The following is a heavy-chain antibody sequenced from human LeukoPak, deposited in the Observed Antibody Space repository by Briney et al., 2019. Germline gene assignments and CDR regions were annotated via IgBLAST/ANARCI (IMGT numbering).Heavy chain of an antibody. CDR1: GGSISSGAYF. J-gene: IGHJ4*02. Sequence: SQTLSPTCTVSGGSISSGAYFWTCIRQHPGKGLEWIGYIFYSGSTYYNPSLKSRVTISVDTSMNQFSLRLSSVTAADTAVYYCARERGRQVDYWGQGTLVTVSS. V-gene: IGHV4-31*03. CDR2: IFYSGST. CDR3: ARERGRQVDY. D-gene: IGHD2-15*01.